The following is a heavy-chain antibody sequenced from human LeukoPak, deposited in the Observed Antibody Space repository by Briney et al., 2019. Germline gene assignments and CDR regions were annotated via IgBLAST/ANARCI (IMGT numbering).Heavy chain of an antibody. CDR2: IYPGDSDT. Sequence: GASLKISCEGSGSIFTSYWIGWVRPLPGKGLEWMGIIYPGDSDTRYSPSFQGQVTISADKSIRTAYLQWSSLKASDTAMYYCARQTAMGRSGDYWGQGTLVTVSS. J-gene: IGHJ4*02. CDR3: ARQTAMGRSGDY. CDR1: GSIFTSYW. V-gene: IGHV5-51*01. D-gene: IGHD5-18*01.